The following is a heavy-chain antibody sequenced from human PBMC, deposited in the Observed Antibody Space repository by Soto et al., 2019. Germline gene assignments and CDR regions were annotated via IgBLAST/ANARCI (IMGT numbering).Heavy chain of an antibody. CDR2: IIPIFGTA. CDR3: AGYWPRDSSSFSRLYYGLAV. J-gene: IGHJ6*02. D-gene: IGHD6-6*01. V-gene: IGHV1-69*06. CDR1: GGTTSSYA. Sequence: QVQLVQPGAEVKKPGSSVKVSCKASGGTTSSYAISWVRQAPGPGLEWLRGIIPIFGTANYAQKFQGRVTITADKSTDTVYMEVSSLRSEDTAVYYCAGYWPRDSSSFSRLYYGLAVWGQGTTVTVSS.